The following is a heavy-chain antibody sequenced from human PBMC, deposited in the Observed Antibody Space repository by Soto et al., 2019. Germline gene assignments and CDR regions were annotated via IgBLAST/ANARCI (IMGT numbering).Heavy chain of an antibody. J-gene: IGHJ2*01. Sequence: QVQLVESGGGVVQPGRSLRLSCAASGFTFSSYALLWVRQAPGKGLEWVAVISSDGSNKYHADSVKGRFTISRDNSKNTLNLQMNRLRDDETAVYYGARVRGNGGFNWYFDLWGRGTLVIVSS. V-gene: IGHV3-30-3*01. D-gene: IGHD5-12*01. CDR2: ISSDGSNK. CDR3: ARVRGNGGFNWYFDL. CDR1: GFTFSSYA.